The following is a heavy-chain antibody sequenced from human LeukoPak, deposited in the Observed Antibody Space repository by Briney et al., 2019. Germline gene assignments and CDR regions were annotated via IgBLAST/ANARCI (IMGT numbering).Heavy chain of an antibody. CDR3: ARGSTTFDY. CDR1: GGSISSSSYY. D-gene: IGHD1-26*01. CDR2: IYYSGST. Sequence: SETLSLTCTVSGGSISSSSYYWGWIRQPPGKGLEWIGSIYYSGSTYYNPSLKSRVTISVDTSKNQFSLRLSSVTAADTAVYFCARGSTTFDYWGQGTLVTVSS. J-gene: IGHJ4*02. V-gene: IGHV4-39*07.